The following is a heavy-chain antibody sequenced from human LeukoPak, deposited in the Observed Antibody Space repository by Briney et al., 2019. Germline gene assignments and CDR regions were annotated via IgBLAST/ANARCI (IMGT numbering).Heavy chain of an antibody. Sequence: SETLSLTCAVYGGSFSGYYWSWIRQPPGKGLEWIGEIYHSGSTNYNPSLKSRVTISVDTSKNQFSLKLSSVTAADTAVYYCARDRISTTVVTPSLFDYWGQGTLVTVSS. D-gene: IGHD4-23*01. V-gene: IGHV4-34*01. J-gene: IGHJ4*02. CDR2: IYHSGST. CDR3: ARDRISTTVVTPSLFDY. CDR1: GGSFSGYY.